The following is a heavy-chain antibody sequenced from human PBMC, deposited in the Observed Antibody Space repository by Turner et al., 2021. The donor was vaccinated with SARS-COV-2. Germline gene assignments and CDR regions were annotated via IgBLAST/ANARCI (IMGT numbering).Heavy chain of an antibody. J-gene: IGHJ4*02. CDR3: AVGATMSLWLDYYFDY. Sequence: EVQLVESGGGLVQPGGSLSLSCAASGFTFSSYAMHWVRPAPWKGLEYVSAISKNGGGTYYANSLKGGFTISTDNSKNTLYLQMGRLGAEEMAVYYCAVGATMSLWLDYYFDYWGQGTLVTVSS. D-gene: IGHD5-12*01. CDR2: ISKNGGGT. V-gene: IGHV3-64*01. CDR1: GFTFSSYA.